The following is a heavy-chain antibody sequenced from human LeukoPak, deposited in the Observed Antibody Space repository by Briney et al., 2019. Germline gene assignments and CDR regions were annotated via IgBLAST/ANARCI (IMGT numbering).Heavy chain of an antibody. Sequence: SETLSLTCTVSGGSIFSSSYYWGWIRQPPGEWLEWIGYSYYSGSTHYNPSLKSRVTISVDMSKNEFSLKVSSVTAADTAVYYCARRLDSGSDCYSVFDYWGQGSLVTVSS. CDR2: SYYSGST. J-gene: IGHJ4*02. CDR3: ARRLDSGSDCYSVFDY. D-gene: IGHD2-21*02. V-gene: IGHV4-39*01. CDR1: GGSIFSSSYY.